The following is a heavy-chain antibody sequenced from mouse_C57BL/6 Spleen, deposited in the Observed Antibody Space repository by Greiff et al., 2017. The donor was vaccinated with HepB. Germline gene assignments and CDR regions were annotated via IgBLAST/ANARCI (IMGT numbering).Heavy chain of an antibody. CDR1: GYTFTSYW. V-gene: IGHV1-55*01. J-gene: IGHJ2*01. D-gene: IGHD4-1*01. CDR2: IYPGSGST. CDR3: ARGLGPMYYFDY. Sequence: QVQLQQPGAELVKPGASVKMSCKASGYTFTSYWITWVKQRPGQGLEWIGDIYPGSGSTNYNEKFKSKATLTVDTSSSTAYMQLSSLTSEDSAVYYCARGLGPMYYFDYWGQGTTLTVSS.